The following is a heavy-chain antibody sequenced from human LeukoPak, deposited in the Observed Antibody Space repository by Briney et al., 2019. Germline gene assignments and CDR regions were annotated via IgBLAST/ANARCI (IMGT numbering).Heavy chain of an antibody. D-gene: IGHD1-26*01. CDR2: ISYDGSNK. CDR3: ARERGRGRGSPWFDY. Sequence: GGSLRLSCAASGFTFSSYAMHWVRQAPGKGLEWVAVISYDGSNKYYADSVKGRFTISRDNSKNTLDLQMTGLRAEDTAVYYCARERGRGRGSPWFDYWGQGTLVTVSS. J-gene: IGHJ4*02. V-gene: IGHV3-30*14. CDR1: GFTFSSYA.